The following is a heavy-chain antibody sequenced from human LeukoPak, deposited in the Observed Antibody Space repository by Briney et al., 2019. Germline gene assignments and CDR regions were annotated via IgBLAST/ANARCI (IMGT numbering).Heavy chain of an antibody. CDR2: ISSNGGST. V-gene: IGHV3-64*01. Sequence: PGGSLRLSCAASGFTFSSYAMHWVRQAPGKGLEYVSAISSNGGSTYYANSVKGRFTISRDNSKNTLYLQMGSLRAEDMAVYYCARDYSGWYGHSVYWGQGTLVTVSS. CDR3: ARDYSGWYGHSVY. D-gene: IGHD6-19*01. J-gene: IGHJ4*02. CDR1: GFTFSSYA.